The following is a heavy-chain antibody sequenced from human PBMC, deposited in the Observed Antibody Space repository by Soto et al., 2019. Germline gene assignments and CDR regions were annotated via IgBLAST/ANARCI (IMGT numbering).Heavy chain of an antibody. V-gene: IGHV5-51*01. J-gene: IGHJ3*02. CDR1: GCSFTSYW. D-gene: IGHD5-12*01. Sequence: GESLKISCKGSGCSFTSYWIGWVRQMPGKGLEWMGVIYPGDSDTRYSPSFQGQVTISADKSISTAYLQWSSLKASDTAIYYCASTDIVSTIDDGRDAFDIWGQGTMVTVSS. CDR3: ASTDIVSTIDDGRDAFDI. CDR2: IYPGDSDT.